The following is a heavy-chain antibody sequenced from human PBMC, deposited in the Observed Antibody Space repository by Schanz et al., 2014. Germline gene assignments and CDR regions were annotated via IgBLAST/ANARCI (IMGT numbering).Heavy chain of an antibody. Sequence: QVQLVQSGGEVKTPGASVKVSCKASGYTFTRSVISWVRQAPGQGLEWMGWIGGSDGDKKFSQKFQGRGTITTDTSTXXVYMELRSLTSDDSAVYYCARDRDQWDGNYLDYWGQGTLVTVSS. J-gene: IGHJ4*02. D-gene: IGHD1-26*01. CDR2: IGGSDGDK. V-gene: IGHV1-18*01. CDR3: ARDRDQWDGNYLDY. CDR1: GYTFTRSV.